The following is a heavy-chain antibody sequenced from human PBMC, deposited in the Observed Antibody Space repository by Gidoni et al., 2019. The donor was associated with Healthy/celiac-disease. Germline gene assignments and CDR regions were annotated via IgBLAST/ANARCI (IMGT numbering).Heavy chain of an antibody. CDR3: ARSSYYYYDSSGYYDAFDI. Sequence: QVQLVESGGGLVKPGGSLRLSCAASGFTCSDYYMSWIRQAPGKGLEWVSYISGSSSYTNYADSVKGRFTISRDNAKNSLYLQMNSLRAEDTAVYYCARSSYYYYDSSGYYDAFDIWGQGTMVTVSS. CDR1: GFTCSDYY. J-gene: IGHJ3*02. V-gene: IGHV3-11*06. D-gene: IGHD3-22*01. CDR2: ISGSSSYT.